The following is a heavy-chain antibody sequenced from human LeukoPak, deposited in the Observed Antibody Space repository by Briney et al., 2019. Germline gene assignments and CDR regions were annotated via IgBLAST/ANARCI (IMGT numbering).Heavy chain of an antibody. CDR1: GVSFANHY. V-gene: IGHV4-59*11. CDR2: LYYSGST. CDR3: AGGRGSPYYVEAFHV. J-gene: IGHJ3*01. Sequence: SETLSLTCSVSGVSFANHYWSWIRQPPGKGLELIGHLYYSGSTTYNPSLESRVTMSVDPSRNQLSLKLSSVVATDTALYYCAGGRGSPYYVEAFHVWGHGTMVTVSS. D-gene: IGHD3-22*01.